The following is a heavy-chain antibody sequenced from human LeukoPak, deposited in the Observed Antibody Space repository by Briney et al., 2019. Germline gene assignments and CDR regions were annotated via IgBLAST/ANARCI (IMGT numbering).Heavy chain of an antibody. CDR1: GGSFSGYY. V-gene: IGHV4-34*01. CDR3: ARVPRAVAGTGGYYFDY. J-gene: IGHJ4*02. Sequence: SETLSLTCAVYGGSFSGYYWSWIRQPQGKGLEWIGEINHSGSTNYNPSLKSRVTISVDTSKNQFSLKLSSVTAADTAVYYCARVPRAVAGTGGYYFDYWGQGTLVTVSS. CDR2: INHSGST. D-gene: IGHD6-19*01.